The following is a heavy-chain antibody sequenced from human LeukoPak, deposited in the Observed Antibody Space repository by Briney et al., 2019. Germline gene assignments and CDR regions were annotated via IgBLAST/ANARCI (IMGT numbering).Heavy chain of an antibody. Sequence: GGSLRLSCAASGFTFSGSWMAWVRQAPGKGLEWVANMNQDGSEKNYVDSVKGRLTISRDNAKNSLYLQMNSLRAEDTAVYYCARDSGYDCFDYWGQGTLVTVSS. CDR3: ARDSGYDCFDY. V-gene: IGHV3-7*01. CDR1: GFTFSGSW. CDR2: MNQDGSEK. J-gene: IGHJ4*02. D-gene: IGHD5-12*01.